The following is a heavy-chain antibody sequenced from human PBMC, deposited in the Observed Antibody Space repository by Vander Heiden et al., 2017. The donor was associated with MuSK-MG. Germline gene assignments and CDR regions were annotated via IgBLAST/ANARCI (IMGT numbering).Heavy chain of an antibody. V-gene: IGHV3-48*01. J-gene: IGHJ4*02. CDR3: ARDRDYDFWSGPFDY. CDR2: ISSSSSTI. Sequence: EVQLVESGGGLVQPGGSLRLSCAASGFTFSSYSMNWVRQAPGKGLEWVSYISSSSSTIYYADSVKGRFTISRDNAKNSLYLQMNSLRAEDTAVYYCARDRDYDFWSGPFDYWGQGNLVTVSS. D-gene: IGHD3-3*01. CDR1: GFTFSSYS.